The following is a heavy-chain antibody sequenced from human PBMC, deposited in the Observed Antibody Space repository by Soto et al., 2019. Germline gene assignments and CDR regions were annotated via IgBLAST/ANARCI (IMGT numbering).Heavy chain of an antibody. CDR3: ARDGKLEAAAGDYYYGMDV. Sequence: QVQLQESGPGLVKPSQTLSLTCTVSGGSISSGGYYWSWIRQHPGKGLEWIGYSYYSGSTYYNPSLKSRVTISVDTSKNQFSLKLSSVTAADTAVYYCARDGKLEAAAGDYYYGMDVRGQGTTVTVSS. CDR1: GGSISSGGYY. J-gene: IGHJ6*02. V-gene: IGHV4-31*03. CDR2: SYYSGST. D-gene: IGHD6-13*01.